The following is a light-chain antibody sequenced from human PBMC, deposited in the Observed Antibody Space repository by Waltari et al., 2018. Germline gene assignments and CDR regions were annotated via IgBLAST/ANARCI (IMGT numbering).Light chain of an antibody. CDR1: SSNLGSDT. Sequence: QSVLTQPPSASGTPGQTVTIPCSRSSSNLGSDTIFWFQQLPGTAPKLLIHMNLQRPSGVPDRFPGSRSGASASLAISGLQSEDEAEYYCAAWDDSLTGVVFGGGTKLTVL. J-gene: IGLJ3*02. CDR3: AAWDDSLTGVV. V-gene: IGLV1-44*01. CDR2: MNL.